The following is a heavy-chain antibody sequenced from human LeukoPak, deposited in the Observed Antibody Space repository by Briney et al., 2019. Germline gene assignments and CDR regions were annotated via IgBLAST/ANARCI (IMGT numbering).Heavy chain of an antibody. V-gene: IGHV3-48*03. CDR1: GGSISTFH. D-gene: IGHD6-6*01. J-gene: IGHJ3*02. CDR3: ARLDSSSSGKAFVI. CDR2: ISSSGRTI. Sequence: LTLTCTVSGGSISTFHWNWIRQPPGKGLEWVSYISSSGRTIYYADSVKGRFTISRHSAKNSLYLQVNSLRAEDTAVYYCARLDSSSSGKAFVIWGQGTMVTVSS.